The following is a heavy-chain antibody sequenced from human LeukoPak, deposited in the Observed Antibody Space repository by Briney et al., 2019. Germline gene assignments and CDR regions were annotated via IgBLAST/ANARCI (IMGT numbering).Heavy chain of an antibody. CDR2: IFYSGAT. Sequence: SETLSLTCTVSGDSISINYNWGWIRQPPGKGLEWIGSIFYSGATYYSPSLRSRVTISVDTSKNQFSLKLSSMTAADTAVYYCVRHRQWLLFPDYWGQGTLVTVSS. CDR3: VRHRQWLLFPDY. D-gene: IGHD6-19*01. CDR1: GDSISINYN. V-gene: IGHV4-39*01. J-gene: IGHJ4*02.